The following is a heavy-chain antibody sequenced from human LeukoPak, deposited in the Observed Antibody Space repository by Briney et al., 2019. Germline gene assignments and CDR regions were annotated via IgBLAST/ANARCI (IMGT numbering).Heavy chain of an antibody. Sequence: SVKVSCKASGYTFTGYYMHWVRQAPGQGLEWMGGIIPIFGTANYAQKFQGRVTITADESTSTAYMELSSLRSEDTAVYYCARRGVGYCSSTSCYYPDDYYGMDVWGQGTTVTVSS. V-gene: IGHV1-69*13. CDR2: IIPIFGTA. CDR1: GYTFTGYY. CDR3: ARRGVGYCSSTSCYYPDDYYGMDV. D-gene: IGHD2-2*01. J-gene: IGHJ6*02.